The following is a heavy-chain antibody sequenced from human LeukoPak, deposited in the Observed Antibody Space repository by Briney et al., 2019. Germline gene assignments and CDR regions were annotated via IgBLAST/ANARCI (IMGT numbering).Heavy chain of an antibody. J-gene: IGHJ2*01. CDR1: GFTFANYA. D-gene: IGHD2-15*01. V-gene: IGHV3-9*01. Sequence: GGSLRLSCTASGFTFANYAMHWFRQAPGKGLEWVGGISWNSGTIDYADSLQHLSTISRDNARSSLYQQMNSLGAEDTALYYGAKAPLEDPSYGYFDLWGRGTLVTVSS. CDR2: ISWNSGTI. CDR3: AKAPLEDPSYGYFDL.